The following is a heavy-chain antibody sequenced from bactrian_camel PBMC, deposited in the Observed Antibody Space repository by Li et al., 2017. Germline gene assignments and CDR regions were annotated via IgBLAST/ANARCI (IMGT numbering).Heavy chain of an antibody. J-gene: IGHJ4*01. CDR1: GFTVSAYA. D-gene: IGHD2*01. CDR3: AAAVRRGTWQCIYNY. CDR2: IHRGGTIT. V-gene: IGHV3S40*01. Sequence: VQLVESGAGLVQPGGSLRISCEASGFTVSAYAMSWVRQAPGKGLEWISVIHRGGTITYYADSVKGRFTISQDKVKDTIYLQMNSLETEDTALYYCAAAVRRGTWQCIYNYWGQGTQVTVS.